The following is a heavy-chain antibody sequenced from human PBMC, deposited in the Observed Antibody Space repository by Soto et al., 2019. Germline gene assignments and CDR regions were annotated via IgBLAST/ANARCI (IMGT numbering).Heavy chain of an antibody. CDR1: GYTFTSYG. V-gene: IGHV1-18*01. D-gene: IGHD3-22*01. Sequence: QVQLVQSGAEVKKPGASVKVSCKASGYTFTSYGISWVRQAPGQGLEWTGWISAYNGNTNYAQKLQGRVTMTTDTSTSTAYMELRSLRSDDTAVYYCARDVRGYYDSSAGPAGYWGQGTLVTVSS. CDR3: ARDVRGYYDSSAGPAGY. CDR2: ISAYNGNT. J-gene: IGHJ4*02.